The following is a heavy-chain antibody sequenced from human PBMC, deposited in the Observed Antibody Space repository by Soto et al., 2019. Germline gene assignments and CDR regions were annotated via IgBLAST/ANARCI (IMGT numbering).Heavy chain of an antibody. CDR1: GGSISSSSYY. Sequence: QLQLQESGPGLVKPSETLSLTCTVSGGSISSSSYYWGWIRQPPGKGLEWIGSIYYSGSTYYNPCRTCTVTIAVWTSKTHFYLKLRSVTAAETPVYDRASPTIASYAWFGPRGQGTVVTLSS. V-gene: IGHV4-39*02. CDR3: ASPTIASYAWFGP. J-gene: IGHJ5*02. D-gene: IGHD3-3*01. CDR2: IYYSGST.